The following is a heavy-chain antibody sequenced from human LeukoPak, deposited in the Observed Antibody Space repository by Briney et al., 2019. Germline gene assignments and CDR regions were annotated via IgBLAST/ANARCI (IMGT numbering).Heavy chain of an antibody. D-gene: IGHD2-15*01. Sequence: GSLRLSCAASGFTFSSYAMHWVRQAPGKGLEWVAVISYDGSNKYYADSVKGRFTISRDNSKNTLYLQMNSLRAEDTAVYYCARDIGHSRLGYCSGGSCYAPRKYYGMDVWGQGTTVTVSS. V-gene: IGHV3-30*04. CDR1: GFTFSSYA. J-gene: IGHJ6*02. CDR2: ISYDGSNK. CDR3: ARDIGHSRLGYCSGGSCYAPRKYYGMDV.